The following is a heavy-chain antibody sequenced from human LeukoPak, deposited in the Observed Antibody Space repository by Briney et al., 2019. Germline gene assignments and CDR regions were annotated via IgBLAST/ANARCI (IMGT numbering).Heavy chain of an antibody. V-gene: IGHV4-4*07. CDR3: AREYCSGGSCFELGFDP. Sequence: PSETLSLTCTVSGGSISSYYWSWIRQPAGKGLEWIGRIYTSGSTNCNPSLKSRVTMSVDTSKNQFSLKLSSVTAADTAVYYCAREYCSGGSCFELGFDPWGQGTLVTVSS. D-gene: IGHD2-15*01. CDR2: IYTSGST. CDR1: GGSISSYY. J-gene: IGHJ5*02.